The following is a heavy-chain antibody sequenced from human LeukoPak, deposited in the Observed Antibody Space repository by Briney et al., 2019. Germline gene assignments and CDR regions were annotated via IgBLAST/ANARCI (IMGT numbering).Heavy chain of an antibody. D-gene: IGHD2-15*01. CDR1: GGSISSYY. Sequence: SETLSLTCTVSGGSISSYYWSWIRQPPGKGLEWIGYIYYSGSTNYNPSLKSRVTISVDTPKNQFSLKLSSVTAADTAVYYCASIKIYCSGGSCKPDAFDIWGQGTMVTVSS. J-gene: IGHJ3*02. V-gene: IGHV4-59*01. CDR2: IYYSGST. CDR3: ASIKIYCSGGSCKPDAFDI.